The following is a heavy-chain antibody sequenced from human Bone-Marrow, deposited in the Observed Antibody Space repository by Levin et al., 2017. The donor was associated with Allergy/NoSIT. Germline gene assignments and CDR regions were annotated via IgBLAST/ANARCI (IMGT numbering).Heavy chain of an antibody. D-gene: IGHD2-21*02. CDR2: IHSDGSSS. V-gene: IGHV3-74*01. Sequence: PGGSLRLSCAASGFTFSSYWMHWVRQAPGKGLVWVSRIHSDGSSSSYADSVKGRFTISRDNAKNTLYLQMNSLRAEDTAVYYCARLLRGDWVTNLWGQGTLVTVSS. CDR1: GFTFSSYW. J-gene: IGHJ4*02. CDR3: ARLLRGDWVTNL.